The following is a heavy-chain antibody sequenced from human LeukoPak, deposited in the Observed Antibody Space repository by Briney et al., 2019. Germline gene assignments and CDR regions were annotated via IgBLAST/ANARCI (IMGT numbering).Heavy chain of an antibody. CDR3: ASQQWLVSPLDY. CDR1: GFTFSSYE. V-gene: IGHV3-48*03. D-gene: IGHD6-19*01. Sequence: PGGSLRLSCAASGFTFSSYEMNWVRQAPGKGLEWVSYISSSGSTIYYADSVKGRFTISRDNAKNSLYLQMNSLRAEDTAVYYCASQQWLVSPLDYWGQGTLVTVSS. J-gene: IGHJ4*02. CDR2: ISSSGSTI.